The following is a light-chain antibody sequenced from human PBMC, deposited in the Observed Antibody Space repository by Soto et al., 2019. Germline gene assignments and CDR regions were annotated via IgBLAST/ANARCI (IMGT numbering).Light chain of an antibody. CDR2: DVS. V-gene: IGLV2-11*01. CDR3: CSYGGNYGV. Sequence: QSLLTQPRSVSGSPGQSVTISCTGTSGDVGGSNYVSWYQQHPGKAPKLIIYDVSARPSGVPDRFSGSQSGSTASLTIAGLQAEDEADYYCCSYGGNYGVLGGGTKLTVL. CDR1: SGDVGGSNY. J-gene: IGLJ2*01.